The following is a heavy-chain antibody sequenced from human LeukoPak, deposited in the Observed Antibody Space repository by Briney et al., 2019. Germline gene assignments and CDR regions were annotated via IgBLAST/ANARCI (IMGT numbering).Heavy chain of an antibody. Sequence: PSETLSLTCTVSGGSMSSNSYYWGWIRQPPGKGLEWVGSLYYSGSTYYNPSLKSRVTISVDTSKNQFSLKLSSVTAADTAVYYCARDQPGGAVAVDYWGQGTLVTVSS. CDR3: ARDQPGGAVAVDY. J-gene: IGHJ4*02. CDR1: GGSMSSNSYY. CDR2: LYYSGST. D-gene: IGHD6-19*01. V-gene: IGHV4-39*07.